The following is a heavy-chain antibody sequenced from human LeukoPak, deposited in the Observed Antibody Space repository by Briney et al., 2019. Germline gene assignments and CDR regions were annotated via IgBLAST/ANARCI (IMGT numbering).Heavy chain of an antibody. D-gene: IGHD1-7*01. V-gene: IGHV4-4*07. Sequence: SETLSLTCTVSGAAISDYFWSWSRQPAGKDLEWIGRISTTGSTYFNPSLQSRVRMSVDSSKTHFSLRLSSVTAADTAVYYCARSPSTIGWNWGYYFDFWGQGHLVTVSS. CDR1: GAAISDYF. CDR2: ISTTGST. J-gene: IGHJ4*02. CDR3: ARSPSTIGWNWGYYFDF.